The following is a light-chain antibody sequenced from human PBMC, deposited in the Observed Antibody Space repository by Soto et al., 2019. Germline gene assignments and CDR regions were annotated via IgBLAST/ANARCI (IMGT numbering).Light chain of an antibody. V-gene: IGLV2-14*01. J-gene: IGLJ1*01. CDR3: SSYKSISPCV. CDR1: SSDVGGYKY. Sequence: QSPLSEPASVSGSPGHSITISCTGTSSDVGGYKYVSWYQQYPGKAPKLMMYDVSNRPSGVSNRFSGSKSGNTASLTISGLQAEDEADYYRSSYKSISPCVFGTGTKAPS. CDR2: DVS.